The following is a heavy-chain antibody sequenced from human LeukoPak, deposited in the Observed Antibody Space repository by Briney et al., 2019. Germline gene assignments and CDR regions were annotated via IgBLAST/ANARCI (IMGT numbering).Heavy chain of an antibody. Sequence: PSETLSLTCTVSGDSISRYYWTWIRQPAGRGLEWIGRIYATGNTNYNPSLNSRVTMSIDTSKNQFSLKLSFVTAADTAVYFCARERELLRGDAFDMWGQGTKVPVSS. D-gene: IGHD1-26*01. CDR2: IYATGNT. CDR3: ARERELLRGDAFDM. V-gene: IGHV4-4*07. CDR1: GDSISRYY. J-gene: IGHJ3*02.